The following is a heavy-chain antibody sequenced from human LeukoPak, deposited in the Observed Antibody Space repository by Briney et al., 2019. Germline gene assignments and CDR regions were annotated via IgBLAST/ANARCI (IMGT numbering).Heavy chain of an antibody. Sequence: GGSLRLSCVGSGFTFRSHAMSWVRQAPEKGLEFVSGIYENGGTTYYADSVKGRFSISRDNSKNTLYLQMDSLRGEDTAVYYCAKDDSSGWYPPLSGFDYWGQGTLVTVSS. V-gene: IGHV3-23*01. CDR1: GFTFRSHA. CDR2: IYENGGTT. J-gene: IGHJ4*02. D-gene: IGHD6-19*01. CDR3: AKDDSSGWYPPLSGFDY.